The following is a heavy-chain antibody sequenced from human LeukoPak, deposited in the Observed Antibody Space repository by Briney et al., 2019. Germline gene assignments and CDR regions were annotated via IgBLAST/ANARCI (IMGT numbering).Heavy chain of an antibody. CDR1: GFTFTSSA. CDR2: IVVGSGNT. J-gene: IGHJ4*02. CDR3: AAFIVATSNFVDY. Sequence: GTSVKVSCKASGFTFTSSAMQWGRQARGQRLEWIGWIVVGSGNTNYAQKFEERVTITRDMSTSTAYMELSSLRSEDTAVYYCAAFIVATSNFVDYWGQGTLVTVSS. V-gene: IGHV1-58*02. D-gene: IGHD5-12*01.